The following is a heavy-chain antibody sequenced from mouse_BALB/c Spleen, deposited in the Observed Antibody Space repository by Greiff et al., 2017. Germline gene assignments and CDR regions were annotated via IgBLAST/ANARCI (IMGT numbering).Heavy chain of an antibody. CDR1: GYSITSDYA. CDR2: ISYSGST. D-gene: IGHD1-1*01. Sequence: VQLKESGPGLVKPSQSLSLTCTVTGYSITSDYAWNWIRQFPGNKLEWMGYISYSGSTSYNPSLKSRISITRDTSKNQFFLQLNSVTTEDTATYYCARSPVVDWYFDVWGAGTTVTVSS. J-gene: IGHJ1*01. V-gene: IGHV3-2*02. CDR3: ARSPVVDWYFDV.